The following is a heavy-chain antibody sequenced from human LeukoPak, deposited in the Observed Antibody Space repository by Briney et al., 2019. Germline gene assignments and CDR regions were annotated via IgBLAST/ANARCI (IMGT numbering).Heavy chain of an antibody. CDR2: INPNSGGT. D-gene: IGHD6-13*01. J-gene: IGHJ1*01. V-gene: IGHV1-2*02. Sequence: ASVKVSCKASGYTFTGYYMHWVRQAPGQGLEWMGWINPNSGGTNYAQKFQGRVTMTRDTSINTAYMELSRLRSDDTAVYYCASPYSSSWYSYFQHWGQGTLVTVSS. CDR3: ASPYSSSWYSYFQH. CDR1: GYTFTGYY.